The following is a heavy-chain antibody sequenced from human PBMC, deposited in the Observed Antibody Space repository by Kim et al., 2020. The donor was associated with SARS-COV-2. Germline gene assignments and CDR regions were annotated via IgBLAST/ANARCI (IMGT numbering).Heavy chain of an antibody. J-gene: IGHJ4*02. CDR3: ARDHRAGYNGEYYFDY. Sequence: SVTGRFTISRRNSKNTLYLQMNSLRAEDTAVYYCARDHRAGYNGEYYFDYWGQGTLVTVSS. D-gene: IGHD3-10*01. V-gene: IGHV3-53*04.